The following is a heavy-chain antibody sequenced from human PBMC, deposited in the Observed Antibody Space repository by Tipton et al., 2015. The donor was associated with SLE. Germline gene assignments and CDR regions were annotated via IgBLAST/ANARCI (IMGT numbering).Heavy chain of an antibody. J-gene: IGHJ5*02. D-gene: IGHD4-23*01. CDR3: AKDPSYGGNLEGWFDL. Sequence: QLVQSGGGLVQPGRSLRLSCAASGFTFDDYAMHWVRQVSGKGLEWVSGISSNSGRLGYADSVRGRFTISRDNAKNSLDLQMNSLRTEDTALYYCAKDPSYGGNLEGWFDLWGQGTLVTVSS. CDR2: ISSNSGRL. CDR1: GFTFDDYA. V-gene: IGHV3-9*01.